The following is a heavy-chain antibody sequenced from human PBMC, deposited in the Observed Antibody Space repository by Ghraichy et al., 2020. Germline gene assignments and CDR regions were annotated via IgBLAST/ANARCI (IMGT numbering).Heavy chain of an antibody. CDR2: IYYSGDT. D-gene: IGHD3-10*01. Sequence: SETLSLTCNVSGGTITSASYYWAWIRQPPGMGLEWIGNIYYSGDTYYNSSPKSRVTMSIDSSKNQFSLRLHSVTAPDTAVYFCASLRVPGDFDYWGQGTLVTVSS. V-gene: IGHV4-39*01. J-gene: IGHJ4*02. CDR3: ASLRVPGDFDY. CDR1: GGTITSASYY.